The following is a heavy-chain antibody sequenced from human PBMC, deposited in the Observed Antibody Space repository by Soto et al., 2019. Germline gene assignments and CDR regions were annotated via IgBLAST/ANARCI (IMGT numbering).Heavy chain of an antibody. J-gene: IGHJ4*02. D-gene: IGHD3-22*01. CDR1: GGSISSGDYY. CDR3: ARVMIVVVTIDY. CDR2: IYYSGST. V-gene: IGHV4-30-4*01. Sequence: TLSLTCTVSGGSISSGDYYWSWIRQPPGKGLEWIGYIYYSGSTYYNPSLKSRVTISVDTSKNQFPLKLSSVTAADTAVYYCARVMIVVVTIDYWGQGTLVTVSS.